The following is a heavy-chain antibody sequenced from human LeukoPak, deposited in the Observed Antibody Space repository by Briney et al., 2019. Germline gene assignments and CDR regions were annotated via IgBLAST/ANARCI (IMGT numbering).Heavy chain of an antibody. V-gene: IGHV4-59*01. J-gene: IGHJ3*02. CDR2: IYYSGST. CDR3: ARSEPDYDILTGYPVAFDI. D-gene: IGHD3-9*01. Sequence: SETLSLTCAVYGGSFSGYYWSWLRQPPGKGLEWIGYIYYSGSTNYNPSLKSRVTISVDTSKNQFSLKLSSVTAADTAVYYCARSEPDYDILTGYPVAFDIWGQGTMVTVSS. CDR1: GGSFSGYY.